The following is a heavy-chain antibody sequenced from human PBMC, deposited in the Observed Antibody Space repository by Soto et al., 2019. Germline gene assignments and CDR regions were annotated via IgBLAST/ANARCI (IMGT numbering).Heavy chain of an antibody. D-gene: IGHD1-26*01. J-gene: IGHJ5*02. V-gene: IGHV3-23*01. CDR3: AKNQGVELVPLATVDWFDP. Sequence: GGSLRLSCAASGFIFENCGMSWVRQAPGKGLEWTSSISGSGFKKYYADSVKGRFTISRDNSKSTVYLELNNLSAEDTAVYHCAKNQGVELVPLATVDWFDPWGQGSVVTVSS. CDR1: GFIFENCG. CDR2: ISGSGFKK.